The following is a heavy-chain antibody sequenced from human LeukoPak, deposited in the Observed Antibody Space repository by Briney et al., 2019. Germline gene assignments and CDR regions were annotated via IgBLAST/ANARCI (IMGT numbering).Heavy chain of an antibody. Sequence: ASVKVSCKASGDTFTNHYIHWVRQAPGQGLEWMGISNPRGGSTSHAQKFQGRVTMTTDTSTSTVYMELKSLRSDDTAVYYCARITIFGVVRLVDYWGQGTLVTVSS. V-gene: IGHV1-46*01. D-gene: IGHD3-3*01. J-gene: IGHJ4*02. CDR2: SNPRGGST. CDR3: ARITIFGVVRLVDY. CDR1: GDTFTNHY.